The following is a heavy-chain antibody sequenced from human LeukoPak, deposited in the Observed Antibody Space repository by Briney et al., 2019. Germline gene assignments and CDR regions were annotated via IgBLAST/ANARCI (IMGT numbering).Heavy chain of an antibody. J-gene: IGHJ3*02. D-gene: IGHD3-22*01. CDR3: ARDSYYYDSSGYYGNAFDI. CDR2: IIPILGIA. V-gene: IGHV1-69*04. Sequence: TVKVSCKASGGTFSSYAISWVRQAPGQGLEWMGRIIPILGIANYAQKFQGRVTITADKSTSTAYMELSSLRSEDTAVYYCARDSYYYDSSGYYGNAFDIWGQGTMVTVSS. CDR1: GGTFSSYA.